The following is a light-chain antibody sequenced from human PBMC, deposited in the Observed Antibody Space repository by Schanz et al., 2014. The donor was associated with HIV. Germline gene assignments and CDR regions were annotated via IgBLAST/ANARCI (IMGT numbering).Light chain of an antibody. CDR2: ATY. CDR1: SSNIKINA. J-gene: IGLJ3*02. CDR3: AGWDDSLNVWV. Sequence: QSVLTQPPSASGTPGQRVTISCSGSSSNIKINAVHPYQHLPGTGPTILIYATYNRPSGVPDRFSGSGSGTSASLAISGLQSEDEADYYCAGWDDSLNVWVFGGGTKLTVL. V-gene: IGLV1-44*01.